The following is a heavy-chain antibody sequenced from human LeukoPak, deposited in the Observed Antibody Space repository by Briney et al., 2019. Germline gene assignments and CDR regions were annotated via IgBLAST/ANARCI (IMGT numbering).Heavy chain of an antibody. D-gene: IGHD5-18*01. Sequence: SVKVSCKASGGTFSSYAISWVRQAPGQGLEWMGRIIPILGIANYAQKFQGRVTITADKSTSTAYMELSSLRSEDTAVYYCARLEVGEDTAMGKLSGDYWGQGTLVTVSS. CDR1: GGTFSSYA. J-gene: IGHJ4*02. CDR2: IIPILGIA. CDR3: ARLEVGEDTAMGKLSGDY. V-gene: IGHV1-69*04.